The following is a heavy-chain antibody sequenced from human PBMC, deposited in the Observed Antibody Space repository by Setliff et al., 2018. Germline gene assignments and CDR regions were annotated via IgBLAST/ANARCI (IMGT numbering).Heavy chain of an antibody. CDR1: GGSFSGYY. J-gene: IGHJ5*02. CDR2: IYYSGST. Sequence: TLSLTCAVYGGSFSGYYWGWIRQPPGKGLEWTGSIYYSGSTYYNPSLKSRVTISVDTSKKQFSLKLSSVTAADTAVYYCARGPYNIYDRSGYGFTNWFDPWGQGILVTVSS. D-gene: IGHD3-22*01. V-gene: IGHV4-34*01. CDR3: ARGPYNIYDRSGYGFTNWFDP.